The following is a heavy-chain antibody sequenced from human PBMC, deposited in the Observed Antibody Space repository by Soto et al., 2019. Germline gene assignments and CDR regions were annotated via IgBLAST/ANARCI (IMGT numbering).Heavy chain of an antibody. CDR2: ISSSGDTT. J-gene: IGHJ4*02. CDR3: ARLGWADY. V-gene: IGHV3-48*02. D-gene: IGHD7-27*01. Sequence: VQLVESGGGVVQPGRSLRLSCAASGFTFSSYGMNWVRQTPGKGLEWISYISSSGDTTHYADSVKGRFTISRDNAKNSLYLQMNSLRDEDTAVYYCARLGWADYWGQGTLVTVSS. CDR1: GFTFSSYG.